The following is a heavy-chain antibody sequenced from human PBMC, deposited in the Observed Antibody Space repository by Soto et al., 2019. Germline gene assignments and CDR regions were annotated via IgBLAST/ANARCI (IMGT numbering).Heavy chain of an antibody. J-gene: IGHJ6*03. V-gene: IGHV4-59*01. D-gene: IGHD3-9*01. Sequence: SETLSLTCTVSGGSISSYYWSWIRQPPGKGLEWIGYIYYSGSTNYNPSLKSRVTISVDTSKNQFSLKLSSVTAADTAVYYCARGPVLRYFDWGWDNYYYYYMDVWGKGTTVTVSS. CDR1: GGSISSYY. CDR2: IYYSGST. CDR3: ARGPVLRYFDWGWDNYYYYYMDV.